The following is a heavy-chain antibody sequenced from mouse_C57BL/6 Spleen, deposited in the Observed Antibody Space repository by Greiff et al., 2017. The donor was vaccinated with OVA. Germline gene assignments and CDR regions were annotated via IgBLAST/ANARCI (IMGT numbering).Heavy chain of an antibody. CDR2: IDPNSGGT. CDR3: ARSGGNYDWFAY. Sequence: QVQLQQPGAELVKPGASVKLSCKASGYTFTSYWMHWVKQRPGQGLEWIGRIDPNSGGTKYNEKFKSKATLTVDKPSSTAYMQLSSLTSEDSAVYYCARSGGNYDWFAYWGQGTLVTVSA. CDR1: GYTFTSYW. D-gene: IGHD2-1*01. V-gene: IGHV1-72*01. J-gene: IGHJ3*01.